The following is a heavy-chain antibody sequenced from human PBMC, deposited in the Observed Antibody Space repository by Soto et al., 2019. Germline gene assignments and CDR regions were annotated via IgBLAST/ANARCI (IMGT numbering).Heavy chain of an antibody. Sequence: PSETLSLTCTVSGGSIISGGYYWSWIRHPPGKGLEWIGYIYYSGMTYYNPSLKSRVTISVDKSKNQFPLKLSSVTAADTAVYYCACGWYYYGSGSYYGWFDPWGQGTLVTVSS. CDR1: GGSIISGGYY. D-gene: IGHD3-10*01. V-gene: IGHV4-31*09. J-gene: IGHJ5*02. CDR2: IYYSGMT. CDR3: ACGWYYYGSGSYYGWFDP.